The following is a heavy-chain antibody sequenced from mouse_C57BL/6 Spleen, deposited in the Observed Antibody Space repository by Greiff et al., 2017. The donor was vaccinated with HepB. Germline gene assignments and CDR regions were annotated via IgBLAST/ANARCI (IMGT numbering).Heavy chain of an antibody. CDR3: TTTTVVARWYFDV. Sequence: EVKLMESGAELVRPGASVKLSCTASGFNIKDDYMHWVKQRPEQGLEWIGWIDPENGDTEYASKFQGKATITADTSSNTAYLQLSSLTSEDTAVYYCTTTTVVARWYFDVWGTGTTVTVSS. D-gene: IGHD1-1*01. CDR1: GFNIKDDY. J-gene: IGHJ1*03. CDR2: IDPENGDT. V-gene: IGHV14-4*01.